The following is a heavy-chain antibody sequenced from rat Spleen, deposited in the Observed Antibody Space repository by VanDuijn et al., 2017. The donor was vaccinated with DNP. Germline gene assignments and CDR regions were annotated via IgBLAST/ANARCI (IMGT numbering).Heavy chain of an antibody. D-gene: IGHD1-3*01. V-gene: IGHV3-1*01. CDR2: INYSGIT. J-gene: IGHJ4*01. Sequence: EVQLQESGPGLLKPSQSLSLTCSVTGYSISRTYWGWFRKFPGNKMEWIGHINYSGITTYNPSLKSRISITRDTSKNQFFLQLRSVTTEDTATYYCARSVRATSYYAMDAWGQGTSVTVSS. CDR3: ARSVRATSYYAMDA. CDR1: GYSISRTY.